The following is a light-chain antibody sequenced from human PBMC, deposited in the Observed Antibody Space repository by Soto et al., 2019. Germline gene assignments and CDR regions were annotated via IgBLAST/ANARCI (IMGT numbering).Light chain of an antibody. Sequence: EIVMTQSPATLSVSPGERATLSCRASQSVSSNLAWYQQKPGQAPRLLIYGASTRATGIPARFSGSGSGTEFTLTISSLQSEDFATYYCLQHNNYPPLTFGQGTRLEIK. CDR3: LQHNNYPPLT. CDR2: GAS. CDR1: QSVSSN. V-gene: IGKV3-15*01. J-gene: IGKJ5*01.